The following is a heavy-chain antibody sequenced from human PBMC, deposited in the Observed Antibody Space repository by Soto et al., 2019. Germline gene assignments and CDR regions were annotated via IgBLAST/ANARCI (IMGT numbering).Heavy chain of an antibody. V-gene: IGHV3-11*05. CDR1: GFTFSDYY. CDR3: ARARLAESHDDSSGYTAEYFQY. D-gene: IGHD3-22*01. Sequence: QVQLVESGGGLVKPGGSLRLSCAASGFTFSDYYMSWIRQAPGKGLEWVSYISSSSSYTNYADSVKGRFTISRDNAKNSLYLEMNSLRAEDTAVYYCARARLAESHDDSSGYTAEYFQYWGQGTLVTVSS. J-gene: IGHJ1*01. CDR2: ISSSSSYT.